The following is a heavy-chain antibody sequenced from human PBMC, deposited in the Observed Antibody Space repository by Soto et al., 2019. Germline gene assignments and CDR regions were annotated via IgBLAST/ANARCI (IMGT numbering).Heavy chain of an antibody. CDR3: ARGTTTSAFSAMDV. V-gene: IGHV3-30-3*01. J-gene: IGHJ6*02. D-gene: IGHD1-1*01. Sequence: QVQLVESGGGVVQPGRSLRLSCAASGFTFSNNAMVWVRQAPGKGLEWVAVISYDGSNKYIAESVKGRFTISRDNSKNTLLLQMNSLRAEDTAVYYCARGTTTSAFSAMDVWGQGTTVTVSS. CDR2: ISYDGSNK. CDR1: GFTFSNNA.